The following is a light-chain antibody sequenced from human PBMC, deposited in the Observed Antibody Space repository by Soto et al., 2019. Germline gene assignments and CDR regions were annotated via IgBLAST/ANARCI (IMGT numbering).Light chain of an antibody. V-gene: IGKV1-12*01. CDR2: AAS. CDR3: QQTNNFPRT. CDR1: QGIDSW. Sequence: DIQMTQSPSSVSASVGDRVTITCRASQGIDSWLAWYQQKPGKAPKLLIYAASNLQSGVPSRFSGSGSGIDFTLTISNLQPEDFATYYCQQTNNFPRTFGPGTKVDIK. J-gene: IGKJ3*01.